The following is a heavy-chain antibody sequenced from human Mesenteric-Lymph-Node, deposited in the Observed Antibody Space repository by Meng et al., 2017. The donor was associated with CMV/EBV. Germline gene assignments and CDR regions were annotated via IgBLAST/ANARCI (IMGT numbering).Heavy chain of an antibody. CDR1: GFTFSSYW. V-gene: IGHV3-74*01. Sequence: GESLKISCAASGFTFSSYWMHWVRQAPGKGLVWVSRVNRDGSSTIYADSVKGLFTISRDNAKNTLYLQMNSLRAEDTAVYYCARWGYSSGWYIDYWGQGTLVTVSS. CDR3: ARWGYSSGWYIDY. CDR2: VNRDGSST. D-gene: IGHD6-19*01. J-gene: IGHJ4*02.